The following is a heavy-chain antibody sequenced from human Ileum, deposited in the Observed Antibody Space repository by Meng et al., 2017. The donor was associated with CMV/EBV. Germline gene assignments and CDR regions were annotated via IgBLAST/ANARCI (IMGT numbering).Heavy chain of an antibody. V-gene: IGHV1-46*01. CDR3: SRAPLGSSNYYWSDY. CDR2: INPSGGRS. D-gene: IGHD4-11*01. Sequence: VHLVRPGAEVTMPGASLNVSCKTSGYTFTNHYIHWVRQAPGEGLECVWIINPSGGRSTYLQRFRGRVSMTSDTSASTLYLELSALRSEDTAVYYCSRAPLGSSNYYWSDYWGQGTLVTVSS. J-gene: IGHJ4*02. CDR1: GYTFTNHY.